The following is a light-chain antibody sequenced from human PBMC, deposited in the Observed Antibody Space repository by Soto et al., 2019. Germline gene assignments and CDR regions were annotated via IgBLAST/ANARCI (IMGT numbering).Light chain of an antibody. CDR1: QSVSSK. CDR2: GAS. Sequence: EIVMTQYPATLSVSPGERATLSCRASQSVSSKLAWYQQKPGQAPRLLIYGASTRATGIQARFSGSGSGTDFTLTISSLQSEDVAIYYCKQYYDTPWTFGQGTKVDIK. CDR3: KQYYDTPWT. V-gene: IGKV3-15*01. J-gene: IGKJ1*01.